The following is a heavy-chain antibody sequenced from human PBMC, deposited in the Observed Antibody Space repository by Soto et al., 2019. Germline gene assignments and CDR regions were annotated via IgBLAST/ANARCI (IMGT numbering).Heavy chain of an antibody. Sequence: KAGGSRRLSCAASGLTFSSYSMNWVRQAPGKGLEWVSSISSSSSYIYYADSVKGRFTISRDNAKNSLYLQMNSLRAEDTAVYYCGSSNTLHFDYWGQGTLVTVSS. CDR3: GSSNTLHFDY. CDR2: ISSSSSYI. CDR1: GLTFSSYS. J-gene: IGHJ4*02. V-gene: IGHV3-21*01.